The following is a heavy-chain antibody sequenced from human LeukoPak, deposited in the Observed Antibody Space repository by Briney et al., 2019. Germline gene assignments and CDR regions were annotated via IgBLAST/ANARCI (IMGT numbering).Heavy chain of an antibody. D-gene: IGHD3-10*01. J-gene: IGHJ4*02. V-gene: IGHV3-7*01. CDR3: ARFLWFGESDY. CDR2: IKQDGSEK. Sequence: GGSLRLSCAASGFTFSSYWMSWVRQAPGRGLEWVANIKQDGSEKYYVDSVKGRFTISRDNAKNSLYLQMNSLRAEDTAVYYCARFLWFGESDYWGQGTLVTVSS. CDR1: GFTFSSYW.